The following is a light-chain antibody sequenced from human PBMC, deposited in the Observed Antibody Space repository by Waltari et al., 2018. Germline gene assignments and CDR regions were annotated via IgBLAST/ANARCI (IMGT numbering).Light chain of an antibody. V-gene: IGKV1-5*03. CDR3: QRYNSYSLLT. CDR2: KAS. CDR1: QSISKW. Sequence: DIQMTHSPSPLSAPVGDRVIITCRGSQSISKWLFWYQQKPGKAPNLLIYKASTLESGVPSRFSGSGSGTDFTLTISSLQPDDFATYYCQRYNSYSLLTFGGGTKIEIK. J-gene: IGKJ4*01.